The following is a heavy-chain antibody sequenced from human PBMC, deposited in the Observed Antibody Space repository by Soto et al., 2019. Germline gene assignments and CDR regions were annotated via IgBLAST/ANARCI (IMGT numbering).Heavy chain of an antibody. CDR3: VRTSLVVAVATREDF. Sequence: EVQLVESGGGLVQPGESLRLSCAASGFTFSNYWMHWVRQAPGKGLVWVSRIDSDGSRITYADFVKGRFTISRDNAKNTVYLPMHSLTAEDTAVYYCVRTSLVVAVATREDFWGQGTLGTVAS. J-gene: IGHJ4*02. D-gene: IGHD2-15*01. CDR1: GFTFSNYW. V-gene: IGHV3-74*01. CDR2: IDSDGSRI.